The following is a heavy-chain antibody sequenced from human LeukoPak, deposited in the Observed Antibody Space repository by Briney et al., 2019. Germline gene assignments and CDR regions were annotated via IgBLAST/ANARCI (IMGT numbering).Heavy chain of an antibody. J-gene: IGHJ6*02. Sequence: GGSLRLSCAASGFTFSSYAMHWVRQAPGKGLEWVAVISYDGSNKYYADSVKGRFTISRDNSKNTLYLQMNSLRAEDTAVYYCASPFWSDFPENYYYYGMDVWGQGTTVTVSS. CDR2: ISYDGSNK. CDR3: ASPFWSDFPENYYYYGMDV. CDR1: GFTFSSYA. V-gene: IGHV3-30-3*01. D-gene: IGHD3-3*01.